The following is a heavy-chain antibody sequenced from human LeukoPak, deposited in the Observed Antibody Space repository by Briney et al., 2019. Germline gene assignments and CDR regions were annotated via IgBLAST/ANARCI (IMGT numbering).Heavy chain of an antibody. CDR1: GFTFSSYA. D-gene: IGHD6-13*01. V-gene: IGHV3-23*01. Sequence: GGSLRLSCAASGFTFSSYAMSWVRQAPGKGLEWVSGIRGSGGTTYYADSVKGRFTISRDNSKNTLYLQMNSLRDEDTAVYYCGKGLSIPAAGTGFATCGQGTLVTVSS. CDR2: IRGSGGTT. CDR3: GKGLSIPAAGTGFAT. J-gene: IGHJ5*02.